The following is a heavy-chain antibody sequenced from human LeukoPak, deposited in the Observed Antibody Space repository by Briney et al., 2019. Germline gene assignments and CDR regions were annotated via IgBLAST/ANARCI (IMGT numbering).Heavy chain of an antibody. CDR2: INNDGSST. CDR3: AGSDTIGYLPREWDYWYFDL. V-gene: IGHV3-74*01. D-gene: IGHD3-10*01. CDR1: GFTFSSYW. Sequence: GGSLRLSCAASGFTFSSYWMHWVRQAPGKGLVWVSRINNDGSSTSYADSVKGRFTVSRDNAKNSLYLQMNSLRAEDTAVYYCAGSDTIGYLPREWDYWYFDLWGRGTLVTVSS. J-gene: IGHJ2*01.